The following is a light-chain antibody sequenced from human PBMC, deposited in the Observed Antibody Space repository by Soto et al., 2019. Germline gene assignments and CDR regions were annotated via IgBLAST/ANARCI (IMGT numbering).Light chain of an antibody. Sequence: DIQLTQSPSSLSASVGDRVTITCRASQSIDNFLNWYQQKPGKAPNLLIYAASSLQSGVPSRFSGSGSGTDFTLTISSLQPGDFANYSCQQTFSTPPTFGQGTRLEIK. V-gene: IGKV1-39*01. CDR1: QSIDNF. CDR2: AAS. J-gene: IGKJ5*01. CDR3: QQTFSTPPT.